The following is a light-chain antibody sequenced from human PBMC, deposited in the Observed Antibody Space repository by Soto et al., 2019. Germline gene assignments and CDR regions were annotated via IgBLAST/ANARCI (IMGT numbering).Light chain of an antibody. CDR3: QHYNSYSEA. CDR2: KAS. Sequence: DIQMTQSPSTLSGSVGDRVTITCRASQTISSWLAWYQQKPGKAPKLLIYKASTLKSGVPSRFSGSGSGTEFTRTISSLQPDDFATYYGQHYNSYSEACGQGTNVELK. V-gene: IGKV1-5*03. J-gene: IGKJ1*01. CDR1: QTISSW.